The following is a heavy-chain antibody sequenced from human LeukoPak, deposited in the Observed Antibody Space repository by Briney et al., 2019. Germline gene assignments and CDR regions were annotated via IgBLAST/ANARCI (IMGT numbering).Heavy chain of an antibody. D-gene: IGHD6-19*01. CDR2: ISSSSSYI. J-gene: IGHJ4*02. CDR1: GFTFSSYS. Sequence: GGSLRLSCAASGFTFSSYSMNWVRQAPGKGLEWVSSISSSSSYIYYVDSVKGRFTISRDNAKNSLYLQMNSLRAEDTAVYYCARAPSPLAVAGTDYWGQGTLVTVSS. CDR3: ARAPSPLAVAGTDY. V-gene: IGHV3-21*01.